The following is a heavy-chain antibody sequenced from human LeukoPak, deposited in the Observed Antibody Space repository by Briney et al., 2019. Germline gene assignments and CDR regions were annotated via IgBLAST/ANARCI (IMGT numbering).Heavy chain of an antibody. CDR1: GASINVDTNY. Sequence: PSETLSLTCTVSGASINVDTNYWGWVRQAPGKGLEWIGSAHSGGRTHSNPSLKTRLTMSRDTSQNQFSLQLRSLTAADTAVYFCAMYTSGTMFDSWGQGTLVTVSS. CDR3: AMYTSGTMFDS. V-gene: IGHV4-39*07. D-gene: IGHD3-3*01. CDR2: AHSGGRT. J-gene: IGHJ4*02.